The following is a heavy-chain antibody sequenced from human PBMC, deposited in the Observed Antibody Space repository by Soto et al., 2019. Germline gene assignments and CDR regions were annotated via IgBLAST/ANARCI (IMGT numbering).Heavy chain of an antibody. J-gene: IGHJ5*02. CDR1: GYRFTSYW. CDR2: IFPSDSDT. V-gene: IGHV5-51*01. D-gene: IGHD3-22*01. CDR3: ARKDKSGYFNWFDP. Sequence: ESMKISFRTSGYRFTSYWLAWVRQIPGKGLEWMGIIFPSDSDTRYSPSFQGQVTISADRSTSTVFLQWASLKASDTAVYFCARKDKSGYFNWFDPWGQGTQVPVSS.